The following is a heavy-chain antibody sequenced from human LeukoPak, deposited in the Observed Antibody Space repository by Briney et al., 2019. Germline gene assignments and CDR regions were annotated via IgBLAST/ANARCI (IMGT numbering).Heavy chain of an antibody. CDR3: AKGTSYNWNDGWFDP. V-gene: IGHV3-30*02. Sequence: GRSLRLSCAASGFTFSGSGMHWVRQAPGKGLERVAFIRNDGTNKYYAESVKGRFTISRDNSKNTLYLQMNSLRAEDTAVYYCAKGTSYNWNDGWFDPWGNGILVTVSS. J-gene: IGHJ5*02. CDR1: GFTFSGSG. D-gene: IGHD1-20*01. CDR2: IRNDGTNK.